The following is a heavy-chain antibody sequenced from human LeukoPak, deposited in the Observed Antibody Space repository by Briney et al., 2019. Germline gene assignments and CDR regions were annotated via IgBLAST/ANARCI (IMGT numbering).Heavy chain of an antibody. CDR3: ARDMVPKYCSSTSCYRGGFDY. J-gene: IGHJ4*02. CDR1: GGSISSYY. D-gene: IGHD2-2*01. V-gene: IGHV4-59*01. CDR2: IYYSGST. Sequence: SETLSLTCTVSGGSISSYYWSWIRQPPGKGLEWIGYIYYSGSTNYNPSLKSRVTISVDTSKNQFSLKLSSVTAADTAVYYCARDMVPKYCSSTSCYRGGFDYWGQGTLVTVSS.